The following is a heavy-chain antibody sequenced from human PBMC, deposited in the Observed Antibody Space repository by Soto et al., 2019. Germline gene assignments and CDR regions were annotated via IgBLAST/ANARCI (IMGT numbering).Heavy chain of an antibody. CDR1: GYSISSGYY. Sequence: SETLSLTCTVSGYSISSGYYWGWIRQPPGKGLEWIGSIYHSGSTYYNPSLKSRVTISVDTSKNQFSLKLSSVTAADTAVYYCARAQRVATYDAFDIWGQGTMVTVSS. J-gene: IGHJ3*02. CDR2: IYHSGST. V-gene: IGHV4-38-2*02. D-gene: IGHD5-12*01. CDR3: ARAQRVATYDAFDI.